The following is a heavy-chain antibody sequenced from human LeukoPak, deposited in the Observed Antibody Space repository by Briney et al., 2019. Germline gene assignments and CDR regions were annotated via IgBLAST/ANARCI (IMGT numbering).Heavy chain of an antibody. CDR2: INHSGST. CDR3: ARGRRGSSWNFDY. J-gene: IGHJ4*02. Sequence: SETLSLTCAVYGGSFSGYYWSWIRQPPGKGPEWIGEINHSGSTNYNPSLKSRVTISVDTSKNQFSLKLSSVTAADTAVYYCARGRRGSSWNFDYWGQGTLVTVSS. CDR1: GGSFSGYY. V-gene: IGHV4-34*01. D-gene: IGHD6-13*01.